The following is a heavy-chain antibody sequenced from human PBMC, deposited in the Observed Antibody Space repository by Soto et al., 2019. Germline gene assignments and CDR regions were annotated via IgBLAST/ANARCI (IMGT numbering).Heavy chain of an antibody. V-gene: IGHV4-39*02. CDR1: GASISNSYY. D-gene: IGHD2-8*02. Sequence: QLQLQESGPGLVKPSETLSLTCAVSGASISNSYYWGWIRQPPGKGLEWIGSMDYAGKTYNNPSLNSRVTISFDTSKKDFSLKLTSVTAADTAVYYCARIFSTGNIGRCWPDSWGQGVLVTVSS. CDR3: ARIFSTGNIGRCWPDS. J-gene: IGHJ5*01. CDR2: MDYAGKT.